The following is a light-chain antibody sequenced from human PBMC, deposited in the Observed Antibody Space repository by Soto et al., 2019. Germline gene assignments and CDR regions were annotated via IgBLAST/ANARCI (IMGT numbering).Light chain of an antibody. J-gene: IGKJ3*01. CDR1: QSVSSY. Sequence: EIVLTQSPATLSLSPGERATLSCRASQSVSSYLAWYQQKPGQAPRLLIYDASNRATGIPARFSGSGSGTDFTLTISSLEPEDFAVYYCQQRGNWPPFTFGHGTKVDIK. CDR2: DAS. V-gene: IGKV3-11*01. CDR3: QQRGNWPPFT.